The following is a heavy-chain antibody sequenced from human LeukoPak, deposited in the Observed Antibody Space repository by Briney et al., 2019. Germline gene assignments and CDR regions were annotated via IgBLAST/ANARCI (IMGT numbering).Heavy chain of an antibody. CDR2: ISGSGGST. CDR1: GFTFSSYA. CDR3: ANWGDGPFDY. D-gene: IGHD2-21*02. Sequence: GGSLRLSCAASGFTFSSYAMSWVRQAPGKGPEWVSAISGSGGSTYYADSVKGRFTISRDNSKNTLYLQMNSLRAEDTAVYYCANWGDGPFDYWGQGTLVTVSS. J-gene: IGHJ4*02. V-gene: IGHV3-23*01.